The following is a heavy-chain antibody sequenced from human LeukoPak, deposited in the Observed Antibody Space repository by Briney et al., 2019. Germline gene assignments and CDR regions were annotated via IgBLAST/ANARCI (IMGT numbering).Heavy chain of an antibody. D-gene: IGHD1-20*01. Sequence: PGGSLRLSCAASGFTIRDYVMSWVRQAPGKGLEWVSYIDPSGTALYYADSVKGRFTVSRDNGKNSLSLQLRSLRAEDTALYYCARAAYNWNWGQGTLVIVSS. CDR2: IDPSGTAL. J-gene: IGHJ4*02. V-gene: IGHV3-11*01. CDR3: ARAAYNWN. CDR1: GFTIRDYV.